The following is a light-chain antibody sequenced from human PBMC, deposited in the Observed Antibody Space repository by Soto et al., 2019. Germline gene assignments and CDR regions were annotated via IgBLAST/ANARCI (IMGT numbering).Light chain of an antibody. CDR1: QSICSW. Sequence: TQSLSNMYEYVRENLTITSVASQSICSWLTWYQQKPGKDPKLLIYDASSLESGVPSRFSGSGSGTEFTLTISSLQPDGFATYYCQKYNSSAGVGQGTTA. J-gene: IGKJ1*01. V-gene: IGKV1-5*01. CDR3: QKYNSSAG. CDR2: DAS.